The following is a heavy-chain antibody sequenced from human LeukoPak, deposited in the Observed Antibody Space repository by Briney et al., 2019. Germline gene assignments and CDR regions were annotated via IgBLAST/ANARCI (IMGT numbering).Heavy chain of an antibody. CDR3: ARMYSGSYLNHHYYYYYMDV. J-gene: IGHJ6*03. V-gene: IGHV4-39*01. Sequence: PSETLSLTCTVSGGSISSSSYYWGWIRQAPGKGLEWIGSIYYSGSTYYNPSHKSRVTISVDTSKNQFSLKLSSVTAADTTVYYCARMYSGSYLNHHYYYYYMDVWGKGTTVTVSS. CDR2: IYYSGST. CDR1: GGSISSSSYY. D-gene: IGHD1-26*01.